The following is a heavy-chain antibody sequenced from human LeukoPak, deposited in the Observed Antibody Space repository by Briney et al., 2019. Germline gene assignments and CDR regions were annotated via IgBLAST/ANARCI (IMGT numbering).Heavy chain of an antibody. D-gene: IGHD3-10*02. CDR2: ISTTSSI. J-gene: IGHJ6*04. CDR3: AELGITMIGGV. Sequence: GGSLRLSCAASGFTFSSYSMNWVRQAPGKGLEWVSFISTTSSIYYADSVKGRFTISRDNAKNSLFLQMNNLRAEDTAVYYCAELGITMIGGVWGKGTTVTISS. CDR1: GFTFSSYS. V-gene: IGHV3-48*01.